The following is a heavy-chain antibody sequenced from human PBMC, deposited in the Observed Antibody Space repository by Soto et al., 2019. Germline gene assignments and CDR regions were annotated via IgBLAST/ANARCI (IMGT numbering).Heavy chain of an antibody. CDR1: GYTFTSYY. V-gene: IGHV1-46*01. CDR3: ARGGMITFGGVIAHRYYYYGMDV. D-gene: IGHD3-16*02. CDR2: INPSGGST. J-gene: IGHJ6*02. Sequence: PGASVKVSCKASGYTFTSYYMHWVRQAPGQGLEWMGIINPSGGSTSYAQKFQGRVTMTRDTSTSTVYMELSSLRSEDTAVYYCARGGMITFGGVIAHRYYYYGMDVWGQGTTVTVSS.